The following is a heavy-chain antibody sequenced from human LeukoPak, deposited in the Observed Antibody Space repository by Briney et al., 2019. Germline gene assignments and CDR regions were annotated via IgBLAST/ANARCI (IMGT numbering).Heavy chain of an antibody. CDR1: GGSISSSSYY. J-gene: IGHJ3*02. CDR3: ASPRGYSYGYGAFDI. V-gene: IGHV4-39*01. CDR2: IYYSGST. D-gene: IGHD5-18*01. Sequence: SETLSLTCTVSGGSISSSSYYWGWIRQPPGKGLEWIGSIYYSGSTYYNPSLKSRVTISVDTSKNQFSLKLSSVTAADTAVYYCASPRGYSYGYGAFDIWGQGTMATVSS.